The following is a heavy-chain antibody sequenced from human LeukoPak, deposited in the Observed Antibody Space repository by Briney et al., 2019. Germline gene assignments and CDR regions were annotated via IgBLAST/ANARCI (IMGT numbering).Heavy chain of an antibody. D-gene: IGHD3-10*01. Sequence: GGSLRLSCAASGFTFSSYEMNWVRQAPGKGLEWVSGISGSGGSTYYADSVKGRFTISRDNSKNTLYLQMNSLRAEDTAVYYCAKYYITMVRGVNNWFDPWGQGTLVTVSS. CDR3: AKYYITMVRGVNNWFDP. V-gene: IGHV3-23*01. CDR1: GFTFSSYE. CDR2: ISGSGGST. J-gene: IGHJ5*02.